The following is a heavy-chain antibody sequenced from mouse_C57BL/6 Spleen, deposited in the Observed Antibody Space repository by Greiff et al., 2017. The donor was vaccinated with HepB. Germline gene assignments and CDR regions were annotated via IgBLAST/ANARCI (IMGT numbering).Heavy chain of an antibody. CDR1: GYTFTDYY. Sequence: EVQLQQSGPELVKPGASVKISCKASGYTFTDYYMNWVKQSHGKSLEWIGDINPNNGGTSYNQKFKGKATLTVDKSSSTAYMELRSLTSEDSAVYYCMWLLPPFDYWGQGTTLTVSS. V-gene: IGHV1-26*01. D-gene: IGHD2-3*01. CDR2: INPNNGGT. CDR3: MWLLPPFDY. J-gene: IGHJ2*01.